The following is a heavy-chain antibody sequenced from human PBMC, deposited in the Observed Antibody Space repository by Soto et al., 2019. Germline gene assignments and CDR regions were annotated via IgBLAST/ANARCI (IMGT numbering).Heavy chain of an antibody. J-gene: IGHJ4*02. D-gene: IGHD1-7*01. V-gene: IGHV3-30*18. CDR2: IIYDGSNK. CDR3: AKDRVGGTFYTPLGF. Sequence: PGGSLRLSCQASGFNFDNYGMHWVRQAPGKGLEWVAVIIYDGSNKYYADSVEGRFTISRDNSKNTLSLHLNTLKPEDTAVYHCAKDRVGGTFYTPLGFWGQGTLVTVSS. CDR1: GFNFDNYG.